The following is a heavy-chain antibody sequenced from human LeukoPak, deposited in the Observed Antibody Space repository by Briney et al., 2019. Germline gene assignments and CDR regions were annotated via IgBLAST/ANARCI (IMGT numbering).Heavy chain of an antibody. D-gene: IGHD4-11*01. CDR2: IYYSGST. V-gene: IGHV4-59*01. J-gene: IGHJ6*03. Sequence: SETLSLTCTVSGGSISSYYWSWIRQPPGKGLEWIGYIYYSGSTNYNPSLKSRVTISVDTPKNQFSLKLSSVTAADTAVYYCARATVTLYYYYMDVWGKGTTVTVSS. CDR3: ARATVTLYYYYMDV. CDR1: GGSISSYY.